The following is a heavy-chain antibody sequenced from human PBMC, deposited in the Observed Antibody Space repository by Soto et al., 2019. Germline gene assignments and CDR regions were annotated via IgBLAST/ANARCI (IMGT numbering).Heavy chain of an antibody. CDR2: INSDGSST. J-gene: IGHJ4*02. V-gene: IGHV3-74*01. CDR1: GLTFSNYW. D-gene: IGHD6-25*01. CDR3: GRGGRIVAAASVD. Sequence: EVQLVESGGGLVQPGGSLRLSCAVSGLTFSNYWMNWVRQAPGKGLVWVSRINSDGSSTDYADSVKGRFTISRDNAKNTLYLEMNSRRAEDTAVYYCGRGGRIVAAASVDWGQGTLVTVSS.